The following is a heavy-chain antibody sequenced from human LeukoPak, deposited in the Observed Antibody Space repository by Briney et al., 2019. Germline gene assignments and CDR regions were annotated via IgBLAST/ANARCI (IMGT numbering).Heavy chain of an antibody. CDR1: GGSISSYY. J-gene: IGHJ5*02. CDR2: IYYSGST. CDR3: ARAAQNWFDP. Sequence: SETLSLTCTVSGGSISSYYWSWIRQPPGKGLEWIGYIYYSGSTDYNPSLKSRVTISVDTSKNQFSLKLSSVTAADTAVYFCARAAQNWFDPWGQGTLVTVSS. V-gene: IGHV4-59*01.